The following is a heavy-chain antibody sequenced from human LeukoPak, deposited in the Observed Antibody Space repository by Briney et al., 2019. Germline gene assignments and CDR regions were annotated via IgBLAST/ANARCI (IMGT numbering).Heavy chain of an antibody. CDR1: GFTFSSYA. Sequence: PGGSLRLSCAASGFTFSSYAMSWVRQAPGKGLEWVSAISGCGGSTYYADSVKGRFTISRDNSKNTLYLQMNSLRAEDTAVYYCAKDNDYVWGSSDYWGQGTLVTVSS. V-gene: IGHV3-23*01. CDR3: AKDNDYVWGSSDY. D-gene: IGHD3-16*01. CDR2: ISGCGGST. J-gene: IGHJ4*02.